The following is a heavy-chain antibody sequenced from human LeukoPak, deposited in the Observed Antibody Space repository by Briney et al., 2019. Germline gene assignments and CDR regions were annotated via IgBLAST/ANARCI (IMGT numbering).Heavy chain of an antibody. V-gene: IGHV3-66*01. CDR3: ARAASMVRAGFGMDV. D-gene: IGHD3-10*01. CDR1: GCAASRNY. Sequence: GGSLTLPCISSGCAASRNYVWWSRVAPRLEIEWVSVIYSGGSTYYADSVKGRFTISRDNSKNTLYLQMNSLRAEDTAVYYCARAASMVRAGFGMDVRGQGTTVTVSS. J-gene: IGHJ6*02. CDR2: IYSGGST.